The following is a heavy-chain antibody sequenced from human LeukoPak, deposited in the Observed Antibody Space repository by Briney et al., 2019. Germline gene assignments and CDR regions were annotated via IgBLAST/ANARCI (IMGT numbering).Heavy chain of an antibody. D-gene: IGHD3-10*01. V-gene: IGHV1-2*02. CDR1: GYTFTGYC. Sequence: GASVKVSCKASGYTFTGYCMHWVRQAPGQGLEWMGWINPNSGGTNYAQKFQGRVTMTRDTSISTAYMEPSRLRSDDTAVYYCARDFYYGSGSIDYWGQGTLVTVSS. CDR2: INPNSGGT. J-gene: IGHJ4*02. CDR3: ARDFYYGSGSIDY.